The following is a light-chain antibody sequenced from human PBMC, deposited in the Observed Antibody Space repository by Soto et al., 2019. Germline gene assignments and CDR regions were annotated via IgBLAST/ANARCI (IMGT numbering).Light chain of an antibody. CDR2: GNN. V-gene: IGLV1-44*01. CDR1: SSNIGSNT. CDR3: AAWDASLNGVA. Sequence: QSALTQPPSASGTPGQRVTISCSGSSSNIGSNTVNWYQQLPGTAPKLLIYGNNQGPSGVPDRFSGSKSGTSASLAISGLQSEDEADYYCAAWDASLNGVAFGGGTKVTVL. J-gene: IGLJ2*01.